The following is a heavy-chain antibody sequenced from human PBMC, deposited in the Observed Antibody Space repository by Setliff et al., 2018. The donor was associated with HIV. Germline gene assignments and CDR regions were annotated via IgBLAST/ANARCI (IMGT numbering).Heavy chain of an antibody. CDR1: GGTFRSYA. J-gene: IGHJ6*03. CDR2: IIPIFGTT. Sequence: SVKVSCKASGGTFRSYAISWVRQAPGQGLEWMGGIIPIFGTTNYAQKLQDRVTMTTDTSTSTAYMELRSLRSDDTAVYYCARGADGDYHYYMDVWGQGTTVTSP. V-gene: IGHV1-69*05. CDR3: ARGADGDYHYYMDV. D-gene: IGHD4-17*01.